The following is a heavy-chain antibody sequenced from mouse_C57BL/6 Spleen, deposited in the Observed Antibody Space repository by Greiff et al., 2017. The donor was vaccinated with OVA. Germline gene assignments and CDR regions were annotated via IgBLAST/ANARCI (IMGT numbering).Heavy chain of an antibody. Sequence: VMLVESGPGLVAPSQSLSITCTVSGFSLTSYGVSWVRQPPGKGLEWLRVIWGDGSTNYHSALISRLSISKDNSKSQVFLKLNSLQTDDTATYYCAKPFITTVVATEYFDVWGTGTTVTVSS. V-gene: IGHV2-3*01. D-gene: IGHD1-1*01. CDR2: IWGDGST. CDR3: AKPFITTVVATEYFDV. CDR1: GFSLTSYG. J-gene: IGHJ1*03.